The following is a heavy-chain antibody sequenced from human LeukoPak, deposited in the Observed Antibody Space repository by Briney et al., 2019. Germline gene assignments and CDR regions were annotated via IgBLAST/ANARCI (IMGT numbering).Heavy chain of an antibody. CDR3: VVGGAGGGYFPN. D-gene: IGHD3-16*01. V-gene: IGHV3-7*01. CDR2: MKEDGSDE. J-gene: IGHJ1*01. Sequence: GGSLRLSCAAHEFGFSSSTMSWVRQAAGKGLEWVAKMKEDGSDEEYVDAVKGRFTISRDNAKNSLYLQMNSLRPEGTAVYFCVVGGAGGGYFPNWGQGSLVIVSS. CDR1: EFGFSSST.